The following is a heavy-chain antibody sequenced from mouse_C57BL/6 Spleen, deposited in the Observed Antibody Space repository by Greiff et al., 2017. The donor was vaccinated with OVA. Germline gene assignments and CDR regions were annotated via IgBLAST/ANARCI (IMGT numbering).Heavy chain of an antibody. CDR1: GYTFTSSW. Sequence: QVQLQQPGAELVKPGASVKLSCKASGYTFTSSWMHWVKQRPGQGLEWIGRIHPSDSDTNYNQKFKGKATLTVDKSSSTAYMQLSSLTSEDSAVYYCAIPLYYYGSSDWDFDVWGTGTTVTVSS. D-gene: IGHD1-1*01. CDR3: AIPLYYYGSSDWDFDV. CDR2: IHPSDSDT. J-gene: IGHJ1*03. V-gene: IGHV1-74*01.